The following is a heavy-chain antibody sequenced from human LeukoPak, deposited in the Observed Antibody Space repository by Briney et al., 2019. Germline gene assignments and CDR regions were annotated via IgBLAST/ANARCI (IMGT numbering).Heavy chain of an antibody. CDR2: ISYDGSNK. CDR3: AKDGVATIMGGYFDY. D-gene: IGHD5-12*01. V-gene: IGHV3-30*18. CDR1: GFTFGSYG. J-gene: IGHJ4*02. Sequence: GGSLRLSCAASGFTFGSYGMHWVRQAPGKGLEWVAVISYDGSNKYYADSVKGRFTISRDNSKNTLYLQMNSLRAEDTAVYYCAKDGVATIMGGYFDYWGQGTLVTVSS.